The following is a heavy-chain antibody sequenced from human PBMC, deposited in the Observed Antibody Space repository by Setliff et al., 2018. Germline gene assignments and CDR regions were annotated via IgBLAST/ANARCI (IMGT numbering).Heavy chain of an antibody. CDR1: SGSISTSNYF. Sequence: KPSETLSLTCIVSSGSISTSNYFWGWVRQPPGRGLEWIGSMYSSGTTNYNPSLKSRVTMSVDTSKSLLSLKLSSVTTTDTAVYYCAGLFRDGWNYFDSWGQGTLGTVPQ. D-gene: IGHD2-21*01. CDR2: MYSSGTT. J-gene: IGHJ4*02. CDR3: AGLFRDGWNYFDS. V-gene: IGHV4-39*02.